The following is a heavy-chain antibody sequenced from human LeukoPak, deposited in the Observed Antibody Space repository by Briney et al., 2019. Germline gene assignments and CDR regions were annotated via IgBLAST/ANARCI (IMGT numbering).Heavy chain of an antibody. Sequence: SETLSLTCTVSGGSISSYCWSWIRQPPGKGLEWIGYIYYSGSTNYNPSLKSRVTISVDTSKNQFSLKLSSVTAADTAVYYCARRRRDGYNYFDYWGQGTLVTVSS. CDR3: ARRRRDGYNYFDY. V-gene: IGHV4-59*01. J-gene: IGHJ4*02. CDR1: GGSISSYC. D-gene: IGHD5-24*01. CDR2: IYYSGST.